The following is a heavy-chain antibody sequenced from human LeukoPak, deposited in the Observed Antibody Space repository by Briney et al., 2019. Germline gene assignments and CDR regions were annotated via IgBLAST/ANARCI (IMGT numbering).Heavy chain of an antibody. Sequence: GGSLRLSCAASGFTFSSYSMNWVRQAPGKGLEWVASISSSSPYIYYTDSVKGRFTISRDNAKNSLYLQMNSLRAEDTAVYYCARLYGRVGPFDYWGQGTLVTVSS. J-gene: IGHJ4*02. CDR3: ARLYGRVGPFDY. CDR1: GFTFSSYS. CDR2: ISSSSPYI. D-gene: IGHD1-26*01. V-gene: IGHV3-21*01.